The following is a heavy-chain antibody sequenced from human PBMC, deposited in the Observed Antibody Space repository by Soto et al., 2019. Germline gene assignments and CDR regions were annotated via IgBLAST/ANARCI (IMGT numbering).Heavy chain of an antibody. CDR2: ISYDGSNK. CDR3: AKDGSSSRPEESYYYYYYMDV. Sequence: PGGSLRLSCAASGFTFSSYGMHWVRLAPGKGLEWVAVISYDGSNKYYADSVKGRFTISRDNSKNTLYLQMNSLRAEDTAVYYCAKDGSSSRPEESYYYYYYMDVWGKGTTVTVSS. D-gene: IGHD6-13*01. J-gene: IGHJ6*03. V-gene: IGHV3-30*18. CDR1: GFTFSSYG.